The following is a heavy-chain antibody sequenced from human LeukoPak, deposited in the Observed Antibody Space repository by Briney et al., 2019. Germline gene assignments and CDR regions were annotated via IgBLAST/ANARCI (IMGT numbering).Heavy chain of an antibody. D-gene: IGHD3-10*01. Sequence: GGSLRLSCAASGITFSNSWMFWPRQAPGKGLEWVANIKEGGSEKYYVNSVKGRFTISRDNAKNSLYLQMNSLRGEDTAVYYCARGGGSGSYYNSELDYWGQGTLVTLSS. J-gene: IGHJ4*02. CDR2: IKEGGSEK. V-gene: IGHV3-7*01. CDR3: ARGGGSGSYYNSELDY. CDR1: GITFSNSW.